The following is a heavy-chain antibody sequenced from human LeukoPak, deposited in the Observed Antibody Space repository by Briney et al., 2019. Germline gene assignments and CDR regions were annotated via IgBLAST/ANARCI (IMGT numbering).Heavy chain of an antibody. D-gene: IGHD4-17*01. J-gene: IGHJ3*02. V-gene: IGHV3-21*01. CDR1: GFTFSSYS. CDR2: ISSSSSYI. Sequence: GGSLRLSCAASGFTFSSYSMNWVRQAPGKGLEWVSSISSSSSYIYYADSVKGRFTISRDNAKNSLYLQMNSLRAEDTAVYYCARTEWAYGDYVGAFDIWGQGTMVTVSS. CDR3: ARTEWAYGDYVGAFDI.